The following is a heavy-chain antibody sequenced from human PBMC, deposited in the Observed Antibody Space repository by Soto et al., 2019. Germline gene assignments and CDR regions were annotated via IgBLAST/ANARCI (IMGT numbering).Heavy chain of an antibody. J-gene: IGHJ4*02. CDR3: ARGWGRWQHGKPGDY. D-gene: IGHD3-16*01. Sequence: QVQLVQSGAELKRPGASVMVSCKTSGYTFSTSDINWVRQAIGQGIQWMGWINPNSGNTGCAQKFRDRLDMTRDTSTGTVYMELSSRTYDDSVIYFGARGWGRWQHGKPGDYWGQGTLVTVSS. CDR1: GYTFSTSD. CDR2: INPNSGNT. V-gene: IGHV1-8*01.